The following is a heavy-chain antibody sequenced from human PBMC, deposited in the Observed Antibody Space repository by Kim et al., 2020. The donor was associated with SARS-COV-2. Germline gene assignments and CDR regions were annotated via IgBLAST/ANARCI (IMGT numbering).Heavy chain of an antibody. CDR3: TRRQVAGFDP. D-gene: IGHD6-19*01. CDR1: GFTFSGSA. Sequence: GGSLRLSCAASGFTFSGSAMHWVRQASGKGLEWVGRIRSKANSYATAYAALVKGRFTISRDDSKNTAYLQMNSLKTEDTAVYYCTRRQVAGFDPWGQGTLVTVSS. CDR2: IRSKANSYAT. V-gene: IGHV3-73*01. J-gene: IGHJ5*02.